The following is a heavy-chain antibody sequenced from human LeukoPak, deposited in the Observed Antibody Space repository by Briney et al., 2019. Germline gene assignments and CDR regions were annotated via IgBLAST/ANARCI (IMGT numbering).Heavy chain of an antibody. D-gene: IGHD6-19*01. V-gene: IGHV1-46*01. Sequence: ASVKVSCKASGYTFTSYYMHWVRQAPGQGLEWMGIINPSGGSTSYAQKFQGRVTMTRDTSTSTVYMELSSLRAEDTALYYCAKDKAQWQVLRGFDYWGQGTLVTVSS. J-gene: IGHJ4*02. CDR2: INPSGGST. CDR1: GYTFTSYY. CDR3: AKDKAQWQVLRGFDY.